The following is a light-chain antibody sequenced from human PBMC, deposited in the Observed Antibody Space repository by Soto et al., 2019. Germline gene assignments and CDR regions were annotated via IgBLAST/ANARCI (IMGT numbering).Light chain of an antibody. Sequence: QLVLTQPPSVSGAPGQGVTISCSGSSSNIGAGYDVHWYQQLPGSAPKLLISANNIRPSGVPDRFSGSKSGTSASLAITGLQAEDEADYYCQSYDSSLSGSGVFGGGTKLTVL. J-gene: IGLJ3*02. V-gene: IGLV1-40*01. CDR1: SSNIGAGYD. CDR3: QSYDSSLSGSGV. CDR2: ANN.